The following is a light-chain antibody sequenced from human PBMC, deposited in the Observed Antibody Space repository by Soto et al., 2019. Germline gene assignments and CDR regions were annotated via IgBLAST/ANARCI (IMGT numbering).Light chain of an antibody. V-gene: IGLV2-14*01. CDR2: EVS. J-gene: IGLJ2*01. CDR1: SSDVGGYKY. Sequence: QSALTQPASVSGSPGQSITISCTGTSSDVGGYKYVSWYQPHPDKAPKLIIFEVSNRTSGISSRFSGSKSGNTASLTISGPQAEDEADYYCASYTSSSTSVIFGRGTKLTVL. CDR3: ASYTSSSTSVI.